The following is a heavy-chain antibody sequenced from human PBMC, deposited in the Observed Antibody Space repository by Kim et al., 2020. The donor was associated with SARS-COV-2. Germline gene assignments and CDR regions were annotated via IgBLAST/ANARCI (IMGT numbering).Heavy chain of an antibody. CDR3: ARAISYYYGMDV. V-gene: IGHV3-33*01. Sequence: YYADSVKGRFTISRDNSKNTLYLQMNSLRAEDTAVYYCARAISYYYGMDVWGQGTTVTVSS. D-gene: IGHD2-2*02. J-gene: IGHJ6*02.